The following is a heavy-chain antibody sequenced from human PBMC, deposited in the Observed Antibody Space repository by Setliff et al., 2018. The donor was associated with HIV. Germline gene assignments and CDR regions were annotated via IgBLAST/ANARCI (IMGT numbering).Heavy chain of an antibody. Sequence: PSETLSLTCTVSGGSISSSLYYWSWMRQAAGKGLEWIGRIDARGSANYNPSLNSRVTISVDTSKNHFSLTLSSVTAADTALYYCVETDYTSSWSPDAFHIWGQGTMVTVSS. CDR1: GGSISSSLYY. CDR3: VETDYTSSWSPDAFHI. CDR2: IDARGSA. V-gene: IGHV4-61*02. J-gene: IGHJ3*02. D-gene: IGHD6-13*01.